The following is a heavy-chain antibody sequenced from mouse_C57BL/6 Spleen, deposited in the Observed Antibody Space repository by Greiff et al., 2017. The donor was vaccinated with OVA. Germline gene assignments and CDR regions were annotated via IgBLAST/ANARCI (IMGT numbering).Heavy chain of an antibody. CDR2: IRLKSDNYAT. D-gene: IGHD2-5*01. Sequence: EVQGVESGGGLVQPGGSMKLSCVASGFTFSNYWMNWVRQSPEKGLEWVAQIRLKSDNYATHYAVSVKGRFTISRDDSKSSVYLQMNNLRAEDTGIYYCTGGSNYAWFAYWGQGTLVTVSA. CDR3: TGGSNYAWFAY. V-gene: IGHV6-3*01. CDR1: GFTFSNYW. J-gene: IGHJ3*01.